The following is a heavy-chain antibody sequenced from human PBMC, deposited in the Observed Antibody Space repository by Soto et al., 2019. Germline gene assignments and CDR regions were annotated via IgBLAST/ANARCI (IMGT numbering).Heavy chain of an antibody. CDR1: GYTFTSYG. Sequence: ASVKVSCKASGYTFTSYGISWVRQAPGQGLEWMGWISAYNGNTNYAQKLQGRVTMTTDTSTSTAYMELRSLRSDDTAVYYCARVRWGFTIVGSPVPYSLGWFDPWGQGTLVTVSS. J-gene: IGHJ5*02. D-gene: IGHD3-3*01. V-gene: IGHV1-18*01. CDR2: ISAYNGNT. CDR3: ARVRWGFTIVGSPVPYSLGWFDP.